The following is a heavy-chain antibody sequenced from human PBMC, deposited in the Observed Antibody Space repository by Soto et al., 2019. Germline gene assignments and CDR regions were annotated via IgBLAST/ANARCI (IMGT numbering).Heavy chain of an antibody. Sequence: ASVKLSCKACGYTFSSYVMHGVRQAAGQGVEGMGGINAGTGTTKYAQKFQGRVAITSDTSASTAYLELSSLRSEDTAVYYCASTNANCRGGSSLRFDFDYWGQGTLATVSS. D-gene: IGHD2-15*01. CDR1: GYTFSSYV. CDR3: ASTNANCRGGSSLRFDFDY. V-gene: IGHV1-3*01. CDR2: INAGTGTT. J-gene: IGHJ4*02.